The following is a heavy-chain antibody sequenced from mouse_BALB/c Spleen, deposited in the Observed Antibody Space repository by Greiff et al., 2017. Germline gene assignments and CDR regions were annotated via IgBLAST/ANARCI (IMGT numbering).Heavy chain of an antibody. V-gene: IGHV1S81*02. CDR2: INPSNGRT. Sequence: QVQLKESGAELVKPGASVKLSCKASGYTFTSYWMHWVKQRPGQGLEWIGEINPSNGRTNYNEKFKSKATLTVDKSSSTAYMQLSSLTSEDSAVYYCARFPYYYGSSIDYWGQGTTLTVSS. CDR1: GYTFTSYW. D-gene: IGHD1-1*01. CDR3: ARFPYYYGSSIDY. J-gene: IGHJ2*01.